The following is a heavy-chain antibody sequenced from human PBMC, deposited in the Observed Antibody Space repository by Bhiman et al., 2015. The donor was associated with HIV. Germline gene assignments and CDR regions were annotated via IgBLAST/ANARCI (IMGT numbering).Heavy chain of an antibody. CDR2: ISWNSGNI. CDR1: GFTFEDYA. J-gene: IGHJ4*02. V-gene: IGHV3-9*01. CDR3: ARGAPDGYTFVNY. D-gene: IGHD5-24*01. Sequence: EVQFVESGGGLVQPGGSLRLSCAASGFTFEDYALHWVRQVPGKGLEWVSGISWNSGNIAYGDSVRGRFTISRDNAKKSLYLQMTSLRPEDTAVYYCARGAPDGYTFVNYWGQGTLVTVSS.